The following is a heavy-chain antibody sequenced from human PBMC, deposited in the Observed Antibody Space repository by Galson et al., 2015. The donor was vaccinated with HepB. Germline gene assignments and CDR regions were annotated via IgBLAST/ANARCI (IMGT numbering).Heavy chain of an antibody. CDR1: GGSISTYY. V-gene: IGHV4-59*08. D-gene: IGHD3-16*01. CDR2: IYYSGTT. CDR3: ARPLRLGEFDAYDV. Sequence: ETLSLTCTVSGGSISTYYWSWIRQPPGEGLEWIGFIYYSGTTSYNPSLKSRVAMSVDTSKNQFSLKLTSVTAADTAVYYCARPLRLGEFDAYDVWGQGTVVTVSS. J-gene: IGHJ3*01.